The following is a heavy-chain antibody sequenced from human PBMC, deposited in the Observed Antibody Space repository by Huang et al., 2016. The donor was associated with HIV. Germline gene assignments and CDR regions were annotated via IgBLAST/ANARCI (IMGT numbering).Heavy chain of an antibody. CDR2: INSEGSRS. V-gene: IGHV3-74*01. J-gene: IGHJ4*02. Sequence: EVQLVESGGGLVQPGGSLRLSCAASGFTFSRYWMHWVRQAPGKGLVWVSRINSEGSRSGDADSVKGRFTISRDNAKNTLYLQMNSLRAEDTAVYYCVRDPRIQSWLNYFDYWGQGTLVSVSS. D-gene: IGHD3-22*01. CDR1: GFTFSRYW. CDR3: VRDPRIQSWLNYFDY.